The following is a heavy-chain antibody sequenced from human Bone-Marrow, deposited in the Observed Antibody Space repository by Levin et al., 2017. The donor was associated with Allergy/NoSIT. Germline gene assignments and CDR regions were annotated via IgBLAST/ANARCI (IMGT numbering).Heavy chain of an antibody. D-gene: IGHD3-9*01. J-gene: IGHJ4*02. CDR2: IYPGDSDT. V-gene: IGHV5-51*01. CDR1: GYYFTRYW. CDR3: VRRYYDFLTTSHWYYFDY. Sequence: KVSCKGSGYYFTRYWIGWVRQMPGKGLEWMGIIYPGDSDTRYSPSFQGQVTISVDKSSSTAYLQWSSLKASDSAMYYCVRRYYDFLTTSHWYYFDYWGQGTLVTVSS.